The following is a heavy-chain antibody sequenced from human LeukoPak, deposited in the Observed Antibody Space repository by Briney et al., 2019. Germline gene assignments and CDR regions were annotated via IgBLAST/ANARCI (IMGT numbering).Heavy chain of an antibody. D-gene: IGHD6-6*01. J-gene: IGHJ4*02. V-gene: IGHV3-9*01. Sequence: PGESLRLSCAASGFTFDDYAMHWVRQAPGKGLEWVSGISWNSGSIGYADSVKGRFTISRDNAKNSLYLQMNSLRAEDTALYYCAKGALLEYSSSSGPDYWGQGTLVTVSS. CDR1: GFTFDDYA. CDR2: ISWNSGSI. CDR3: AKGALLEYSSSSGPDY.